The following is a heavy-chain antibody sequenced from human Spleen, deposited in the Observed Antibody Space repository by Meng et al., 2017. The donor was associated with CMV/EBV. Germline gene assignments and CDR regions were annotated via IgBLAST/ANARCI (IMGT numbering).Heavy chain of an antibody. D-gene: IGHD3-10*01. Sequence: SCKASGYTFNDYDINWVRQASGQGLEWLGWMNPNSGNAGYAQKFQGRVSMTRDTSISTAYMELTSLTSEDTAVYFCVRLAVRGVIGPWGQGTLVTVSS. CDR2: MNPNSGNA. V-gene: IGHV1-8*01. CDR1: GYTFNDYD. CDR3: VRLAVRGVIGP. J-gene: IGHJ5*02.